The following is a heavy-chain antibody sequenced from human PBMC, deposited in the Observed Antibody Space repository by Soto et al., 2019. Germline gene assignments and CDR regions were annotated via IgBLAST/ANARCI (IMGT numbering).Heavy chain of an antibody. Sequence: GASVKVSCKASGYIFTSYDINWVRQATGQGLEWMGWMNPNSGNTGYAQKFQGRVTMTRNTSISTAYMELSSLRSEDTAVYYCARGYVTIFGVANAFDIWGQGTMVTVSS. CDR1: GYIFTSYD. CDR2: MNPNSGNT. CDR3: ARGYVTIFGVANAFDI. D-gene: IGHD3-3*01. J-gene: IGHJ3*02. V-gene: IGHV1-8*01.